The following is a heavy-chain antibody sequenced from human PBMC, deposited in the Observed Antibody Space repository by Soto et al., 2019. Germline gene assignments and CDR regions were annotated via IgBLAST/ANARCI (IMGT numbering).Heavy chain of an antibody. J-gene: IGHJ6*02. V-gene: IGHV3-30*04. CDR3: ARSRIVVVVAAPLGMDV. Sequence: PGGSLRLSCAASGLTFSSYAMHWVRQAPGKGLEWVAVISYDGSNKYYADSVKGRFTISRDNSKNTLYLQMNSLRAEDTAVYYCARSRIVVVVAAPLGMDVWGQGTTVTVSS. CDR2: ISYDGSNK. D-gene: IGHD2-15*01. CDR1: GLTFSSYA.